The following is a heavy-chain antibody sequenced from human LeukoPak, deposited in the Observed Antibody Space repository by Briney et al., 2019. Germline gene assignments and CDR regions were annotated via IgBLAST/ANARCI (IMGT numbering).Heavy chain of an antibody. CDR3: AKGGRNCSSTSCYRGWEYYYYYYYMDV. D-gene: IGHD2-2*02. J-gene: IGHJ6*03. V-gene: IGHV3-30*02. Sequence: PGGSLRLSCAASGFTFSSYGMHWVRQAPGKGLEWVAFIRYDGSNKYYADSVKGRFTISRDNSKNTLYLQMNSLRAEDTAVYYCAKGGRNCSSTSCYRGWEYYYYYYYMDVWGKGTTVTVSS. CDR1: GFTFSSYG. CDR2: IRYDGSNK.